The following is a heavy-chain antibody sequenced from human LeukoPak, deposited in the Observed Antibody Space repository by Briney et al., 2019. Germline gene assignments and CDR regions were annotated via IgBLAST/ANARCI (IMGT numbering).Heavy chain of an antibody. V-gene: IGHV3-23*01. CDR1: GFTFSSYA. CDR2: ISGSGGST. Sequence: GGPLRLSCAASGFTFSSYAMSWVRQAPGKGLEWVSAISGSGGSTYYADSVKGRFTISRDNSKNTLYLQMNSLRAEDTAVYYCAKLVRGVIIIAYFDYWGQGTLVTVSS. CDR3: AKLVRGVIIIAYFDY. J-gene: IGHJ4*02. D-gene: IGHD3-10*01.